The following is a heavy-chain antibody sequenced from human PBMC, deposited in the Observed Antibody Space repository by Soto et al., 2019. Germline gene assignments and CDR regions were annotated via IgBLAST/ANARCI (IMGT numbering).Heavy chain of an antibody. J-gene: IGHJ6*02. CDR2: ITSGGTVT. CDR1: GFRVSAYD. Sequence: GGSLSLSCSVSGFRVSAYDLNWVRQAPGKGLEWISLITSGGTVTYYGDSVKGRFTISRDDADNSLYLQMNSLGVEDTAIYYCARGRYALAFWGQGTTVTVSS. V-gene: IGHV3-48*03. D-gene: IGHD3-9*01. CDR3: ARGRYALAF.